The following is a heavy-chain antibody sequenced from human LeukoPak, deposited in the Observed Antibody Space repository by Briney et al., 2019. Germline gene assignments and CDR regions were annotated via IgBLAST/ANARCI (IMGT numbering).Heavy chain of an antibody. CDR2: IYSGGST. D-gene: IGHD3-10*01. CDR1: GFTFSSYA. Sequence: PGGSLRLSCAASGFTFSSYAMSWVRQAPGKGLEWVSLIYSGGSTYYADSVKGRFTISRDTSKNTLYIQMNSLRAEDTAVYYCARGEYGSGSYHIDYWGQGTLVTVSS. V-gene: IGHV3-66*01. CDR3: ARGEYGSGSYHIDY. J-gene: IGHJ4*02.